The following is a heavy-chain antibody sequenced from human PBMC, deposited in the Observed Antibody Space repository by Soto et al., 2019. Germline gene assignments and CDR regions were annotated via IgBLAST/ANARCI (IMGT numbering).Heavy chain of an antibody. CDR1: GGSISSYY. CDR2: IYYSGST. CDR3: ARSALCSGGSCYYYYYMDV. D-gene: IGHD2-15*01. V-gene: IGHV4-59*08. Sequence: QLQLQESGPGLVKPSETLSLTCTVSGGSISSYYWSWIRQPPGKGLEWIGYIYYSGSTNYNPSLKSRVTISVDTSKNQFSLKLSSVTAADTAVDYCARSALCSGGSCYYYYYMDVWGKGTTVTVSS. J-gene: IGHJ6*03.